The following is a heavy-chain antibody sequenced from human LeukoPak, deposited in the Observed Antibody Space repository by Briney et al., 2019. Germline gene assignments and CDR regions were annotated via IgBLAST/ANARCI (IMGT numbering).Heavy chain of an antibody. CDR2: IKQDGSEK. CDR1: GFTFSSYW. D-gene: IGHD3-16*02. Sequence: GGSLRLSCAASGFTFSSYWMSWVRQAPGKGLEWVANIKQDGSEKYYVDSVKGRFTISRDNAKNSLYLQMNSLRAEDTAVYYCAKGSRGETGLRLGELSLYRFDYWGQGTLVTVSS. J-gene: IGHJ4*02. CDR3: AKGSRGETGLRLGELSLYRFDY. V-gene: IGHV3-7*03.